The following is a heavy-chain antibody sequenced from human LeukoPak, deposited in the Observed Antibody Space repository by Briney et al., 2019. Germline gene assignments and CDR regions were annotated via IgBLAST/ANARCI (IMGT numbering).Heavy chain of an antibody. CDR2: IYYSGST. J-gene: IGHJ4*02. D-gene: IGHD6-19*01. Sequence: PSETLSLTCTVSGGSISSSSYYWGWIRQPPGKGLEWIGSIYYSGSTYYNPSLKSRVTISVDTSKNQFSLKLSSVTAADTAVYYCAREPGWGAVADYWGQGTLVTVSS. V-gene: IGHV4-39*02. CDR1: GGSISSSSYY. CDR3: AREPGWGAVADY.